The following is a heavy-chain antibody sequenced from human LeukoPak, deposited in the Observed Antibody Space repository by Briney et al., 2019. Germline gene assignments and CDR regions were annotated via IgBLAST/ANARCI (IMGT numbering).Heavy chain of an antibody. CDR2: ISYDGSNT. CDR1: GFTFSRYG. Sequence: GGSLRLSCAASGFTFSRYGMHWVRQAPGKGLGWVAVISYDGSNTYYADSVKGRFTISRDNSKNTLYLQMNSLRAGDTAVYYCARTLMEQVVRGGFDYWGQGTQVTVSS. J-gene: IGHJ4*02. V-gene: IGHV3-30*03. D-gene: IGHD3-10*01. CDR3: ARTLMEQVVRGGFDY.